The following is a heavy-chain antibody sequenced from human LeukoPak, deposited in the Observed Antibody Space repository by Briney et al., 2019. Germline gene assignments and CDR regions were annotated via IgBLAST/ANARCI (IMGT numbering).Heavy chain of an antibody. J-gene: IGHJ4*02. V-gene: IGHV1-69*13. CDR3: ARAPGGRGGDLDY. D-gene: IGHD1-26*01. Sequence: ASVKVSCKASGGTFSSYAISWVRQAPGQGLEWMGGIIPIFGTANYAQKLQGRVTITADESTSTAYMELSSLRSEDTAVYYCARAPGGRGGDLDYWGQGTLVTVSS. CDR1: GGTFSSYA. CDR2: IIPIFGTA.